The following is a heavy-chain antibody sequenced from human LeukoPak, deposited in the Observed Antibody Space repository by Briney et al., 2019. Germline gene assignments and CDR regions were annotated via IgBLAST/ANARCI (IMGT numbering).Heavy chain of an antibody. CDR2: INPSGGST. D-gene: IGHD5-12*01. V-gene: IGHV1-46*01. CDR1: GYTFTSYY. CDR3: ARDLGLYSGYDPFDY. J-gene: IGHJ4*02. Sequence: ASVKVSCKASGYTFTSYYMHWVRQAPGQGLEWMGIINPSGGSTSYAQKLQGRVTMTRDTSTSTVYMELSSLRSEDTAVYYCARDLGLYSGYDPFDYWGQGTLVTVSS.